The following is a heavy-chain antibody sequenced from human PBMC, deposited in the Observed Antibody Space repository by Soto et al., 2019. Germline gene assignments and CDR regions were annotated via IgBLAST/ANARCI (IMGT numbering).Heavy chain of an antibody. CDR1: GFPVSSNY. CDR2: IYSDGGT. CDR3: ARTAYAYSPFDY. D-gene: IGHD2-2*01. V-gene: IGHV3-66*01. J-gene: IGHJ4*02. Sequence: GGSLRLSCAASGFPVSSNYMSWVRQAPGKGLEWVSVIYSDGGTYYADSVKGRFTVSRDESKNTLFLQLSSLRVEDTAVYYCARTAYAYSPFDYWGQGTLVTVSS.